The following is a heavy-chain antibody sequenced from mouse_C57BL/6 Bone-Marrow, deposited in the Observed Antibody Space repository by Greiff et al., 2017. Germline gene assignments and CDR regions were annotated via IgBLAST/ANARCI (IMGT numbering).Heavy chain of an antibody. CDR1: GFTFSSYA. Sequence: EVQLQQSGRGLVKPGGSLKLSCAASGFTFSSYAMSWVRQTPEKRLEWVATISDGGSYTYYPDNVKGRFTISRDNAKNNLYLQMSQLKSEDTAMYYCARATSDFDYWGQGTTRTVSS. V-gene: IGHV5-4*01. CDR2: ISDGGSYT. CDR3: ARATSDFDY. D-gene: IGHD6-1*01. J-gene: IGHJ2*01.